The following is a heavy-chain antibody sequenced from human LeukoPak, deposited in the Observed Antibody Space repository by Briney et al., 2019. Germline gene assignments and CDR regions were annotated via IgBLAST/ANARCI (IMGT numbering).Heavy chain of an antibody. J-gene: IGHJ4*02. Sequence: GGSLRLSCAASGFTFRNYWMTWVRQAPGKGLEWVANIKQDGSEKYYVDSVKGRFSISRDNAKNSLYLQMNSLRAEDTAIYYCARDQYSYGSGNYYKSFDYWGQGTLVTVSS. D-gene: IGHD3-10*01. CDR3: ARDQYSYGSGNYYKSFDY. V-gene: IGHV3-7*01. CDR1: GFTFRNYW. CDR2: IKQDGSEK.